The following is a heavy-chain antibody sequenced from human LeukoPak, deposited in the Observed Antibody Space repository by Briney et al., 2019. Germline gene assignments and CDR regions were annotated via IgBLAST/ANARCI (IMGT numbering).Heavy chain of an antibody. D-gene: IGHD3-10*01. CDR1: GGSFSYYY. Sequence: PSETLSLTCAVYGGSFSYYYWSWIRQPPGKGLEWIGEINHSGSTNYNPSLKSRVTIAVDTSTNQFSLKLSSVTAADTAVYYCARHIFRGANINRGYFDSWGQGTLVTVSS. CDR2: INHSGST. CDR3: ARHIFRGANINRGYFDS. V-gene: IGHV4-34*01. J-gene: IGHJ4*02.